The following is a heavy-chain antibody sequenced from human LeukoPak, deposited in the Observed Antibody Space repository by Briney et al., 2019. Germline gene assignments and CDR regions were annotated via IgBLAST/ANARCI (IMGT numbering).Heavy chain of an antibody. J-gene: IGHJ1*01. V-gene: IGHV4-59*08. D-gene: IGHD2-2*01. CDR3: ASNYCSSTSCPEYFQH. CDR2: IYYSGST. CDR1: GGSISSYY. Sequence: SETLSLTCTVSGGSISSYYWSWIRQPPGKGLEWIGYIYYSGSTNYNPSLKSRVTISVDTSKNQFSLKLSSVTAADTAVYYCASNYCSSTSCPEYFQHWGQGTLVTVSS.